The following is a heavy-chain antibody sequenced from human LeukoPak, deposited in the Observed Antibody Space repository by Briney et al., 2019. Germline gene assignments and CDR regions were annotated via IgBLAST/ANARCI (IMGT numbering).Heavy chain of an antibody. CDR3: ARAEKVGDYFDY. J-gene: IGHJ4*02. V-gene: IGHV1-69*05. CDR1: GGTFSSYA. Sequence: SVKVSCKASGGTFSSYAISWVRQAPGQGLEWMGRIIPIFGTANYAQKFQGRVTITTDESTSTAYMELRSLRSDDTAVYYCARAEKVGDYFDYWGQGTLVTVSS. D-gene: IGHD3-16*01. CDR2: IIPIFGTA.